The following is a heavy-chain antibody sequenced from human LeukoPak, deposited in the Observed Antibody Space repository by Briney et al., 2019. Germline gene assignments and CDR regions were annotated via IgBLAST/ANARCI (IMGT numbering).Heavy chain of an antibody. D-gene: IGHD4-17*01. CDR2: IGSGSSAI. CDR1: GFTFSSYA. CDR3: ARGHTAVTQHFDF. V-gene: IGHV3-21*01. Sequence: GGSLRLSCAASGFTFSSYAMSWVRQAPGKGLEWVSIIGSGSSAIFSADALKGRFTISRDDAKNLLYLDMNSLRAEDTAVYYCARGHTAVTQHFDFWGQGTLVTVSS. J-gene: IGHJ4*02.